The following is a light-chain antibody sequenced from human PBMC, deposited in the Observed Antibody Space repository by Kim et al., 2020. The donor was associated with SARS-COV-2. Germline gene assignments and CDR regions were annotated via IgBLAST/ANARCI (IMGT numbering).Light chain of an antibody. CDR1: QSISNW. Sequence: DIQMTQSPSTLSASVGDRVTITCRASQSISNWLAWYQQKPGKAPKLLIYKASTLESGVPSRFSGSGSGTEFTLTINSLQPDDFATYYFQQYNSYWTFGQGTKVDIK. CDR3: QQYNSYWT. CDR2: KAS. J-gene: IGKJ1*01. V-gene: IGKV1-5*03.